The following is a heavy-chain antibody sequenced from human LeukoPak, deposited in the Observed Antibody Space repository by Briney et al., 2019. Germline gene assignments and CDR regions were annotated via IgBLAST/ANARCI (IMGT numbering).Heavy chain of an antibody. CDR1: GFTFSRYW. D-gene: IGHD1-7*01. J-gene: IGHJ4*02. CDR3: ARAHNWKYGSFDF. CDR2: IKQDGSEK. V-gene: IGHV3-7*01. Sequence: GGSLRPSCAASGFTFSRYWMSWVRQAPGKGLEWVANIKQDGSEKYYVDSVKGRFTISRDNAKNSLYLQMNSLRAEDTAVYYCARAHNWKYGSFDFWGQGTLVTVSS.